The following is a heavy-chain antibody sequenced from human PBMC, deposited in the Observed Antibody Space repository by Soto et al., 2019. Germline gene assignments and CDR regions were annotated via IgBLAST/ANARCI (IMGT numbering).Heavy chain of an antibody. D-gene: IGHD3-16*02. CDR3: ARGRIVVPPFDS. V-gene: IGHV3-7*04. Sequence: PGGSLRLSCAASGFTYSTYWMIWVRQAPGKGLEWIGRIKGESDGSEEFYSDAVKGRFFISRDNSKNTVYLYMTSLKVEDTAVYFCARGRIVVPPFDSWGRGTLVTVSS. CDR2: KGESDGSEE. CDR1: GFTYSTYW. J-gene: IGHJ5*01.